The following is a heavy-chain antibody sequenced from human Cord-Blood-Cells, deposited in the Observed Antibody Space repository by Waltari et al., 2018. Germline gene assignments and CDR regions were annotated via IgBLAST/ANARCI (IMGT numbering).Heavy chain of an antibody. Sequence: QVQLQQWGAGLLKPSETLSLTCAVYGGSFSGYYWSWIRQPPGKGLEWIGEINHSGSTNYNPSLKSRVTISVDTSKNQFCLKLSSVTAADTAVYYCARVWFGEFYIDYWGQGTLVTVSS. J-gene: IGHJ4*02. V-gene: IGHV4-34*01. CDR1: GGSFSGYY. D-gene: IGHD3-10*01. CDR3: ARVWFGEFYIDY. CDR2: INHSGST.